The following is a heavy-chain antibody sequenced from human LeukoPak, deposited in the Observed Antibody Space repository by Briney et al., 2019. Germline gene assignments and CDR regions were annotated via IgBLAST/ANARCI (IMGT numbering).Heavy chain of an antibody. CDR2: ISYDGSNK. CDR3: AKQSLGYCSSTSCWNYFDY. D-gene: IGHD2-2*01. J-gene: IGHJ4*02. V-gene: IGHV3-30*18. CDR1: GFTFSSYC. Sequence: GRSLRLSCAASGFTFSSYCMHWVRQAPGKGLEWVAVISYDGSNKYYADSVKGRFTISRDNSKNTLYLQMNSLRAEDTAVYYCAKQSLGYCSSTSCWNYFDYWGQGTLVTVSS.